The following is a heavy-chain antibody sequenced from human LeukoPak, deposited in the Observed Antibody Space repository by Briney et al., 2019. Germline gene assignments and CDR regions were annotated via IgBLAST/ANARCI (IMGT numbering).Heavy chain of an antibody. CDR3: AKAVRSMVTGGGYFDS. CDR2: QSGGGYSR. Sequence: PGGSLRLSCAASGFAFSNYAMSWVRQAPGKGLEWVSSQSGGGYSRYYADSVMGRFTISRDNSKNTLYLQMNSLRAEDTAVYYCAKAVRSMVTGGGYFDSWGQGALVTVSS. J-gene: IGHJ4*02. V-gene: IGHV3-23*01. D-gene: IGHD3-10*01. CDR1: GFAFSNYA.